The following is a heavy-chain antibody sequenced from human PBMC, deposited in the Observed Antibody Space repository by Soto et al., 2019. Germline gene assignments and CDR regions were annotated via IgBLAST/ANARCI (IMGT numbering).Heavy chain of an antibody. Sequence: ASVKVSCKASGYTFTSYAMHWVRQAPGQRLEWMGWINAGNGNTKHSQKLQGRVTITTDTSASTAYMELSSLRSEDTAVYYCARDAPIGSTFSGLPFDPWGPGVLVTVSS. D-gene: IGHD3-22*01. V-gene: IGHV1-3*01. CDR2: INAGNGNT. J-gene: IGHJ5*02. CDR3: ARDAPIGSTFSGLPFDP. CDR1: GYTFTSYA.